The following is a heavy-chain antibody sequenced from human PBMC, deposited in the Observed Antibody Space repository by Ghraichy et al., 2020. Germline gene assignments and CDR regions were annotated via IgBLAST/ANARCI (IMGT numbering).Heavy chain of an antibody. CDR3: AKDRGNYYYYGMDV. V-gene: IGHV3-30*18. CDR1: GFTFSSYG. CDR2: ISYDVSNK. J-gene: IGHJ6*02. Sequence: GGSLRLSCAASGFTFSSYGMHWVREAPGKGVEGVAVISYDVSNKYYADSVKGRFTISRDNSKNTLYLEMNILRAEDKAVYYCAKDRGNYYYYGMDVWGQGTTVTVSS. D-gene: IGHD3-10*01.